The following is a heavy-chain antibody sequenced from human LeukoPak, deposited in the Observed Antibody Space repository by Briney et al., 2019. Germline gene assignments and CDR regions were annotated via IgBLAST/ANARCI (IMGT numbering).Heavy chain of an antibody. CDR2: IYYSGST. D-gene: IGHD3-22*01. Sequence: PSETLSLTCTVSGGSISSSSYYWGWIRQPPGKGLEWIGSIYYSGSTCYNPSLKSRVTISVDTSKNQFSLKLSSVTAADTAVYYCARGDGAYYYDSSGYYTTTGYFDYWGQGTLVTVSS. V-gene: IGHV4-39*07. CDR3: ARGDGAYYYDSSGYYTTTGYFDY. CDR1: GGSISSSSYY. J-gene: IGHJ4*02.